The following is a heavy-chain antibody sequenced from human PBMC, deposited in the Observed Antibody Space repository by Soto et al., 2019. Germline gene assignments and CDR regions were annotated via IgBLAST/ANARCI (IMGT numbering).Heavy chain of an antibody. CDR1: GGSFSSYY. CDR3: ARGFWSGSYYYMDV. CDR2: ITHSGST. Sequence: SETLSLTCAVYGGSFSSYYWSWIRQPPGKGLEWIGEITHSGSTNYNPSLKSRVTISVDTSKNQFSLKLSSVTAADTAVYYCARGFWSGSYYYMDVWGKGTTVTVSS. D-gene: IGHD3-3*01. V-gene: IGHV4-34*01. J-gene: IGHJ6*03.